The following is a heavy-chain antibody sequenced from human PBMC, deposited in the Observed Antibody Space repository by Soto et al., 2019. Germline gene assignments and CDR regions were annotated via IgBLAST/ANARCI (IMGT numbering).Heavy chain of an antibody. CDR2: INHSGST. CDR1: GGSFSDYY. D-gene: IGHD1-26*01. Sequence: QVQLQQRGAGLLKPSETLSLTCAVLGGSFSDYYWTWILQPPGKGREWIGEINHSGSTSYNPARKRRLTLSVDTSTKEYSLSLSAVTAAETAAYHCVRGRAFMSRVAFDIWGKGTMVTVSS. CDR3: VRGRAFMSRVAFDI. J-gene: IGHJ3*02. V-gene: IGHV4-34*02.